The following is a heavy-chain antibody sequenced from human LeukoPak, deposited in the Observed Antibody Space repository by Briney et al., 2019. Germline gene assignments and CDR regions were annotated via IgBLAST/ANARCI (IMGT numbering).Heavy chain of an antibody. D-gene: IGHD4-23*01. CDR3: ARADYGGISDYYFYGMDV. CDR1: GYTFTSYG. V-gene: IGHV1-18*01. J-gene: IGHJ6*02. Sequence: ASVKVSCTASGYTFTSYGISWVRQAPGQGLEWMGWISAYNGSTSYAQKFQGRVTMTRDTSTSTVYMELSSLRFEDTAVYYCARADYGGISDYYFYGMDVWGQGTTVTVSS. CDR2: ISAYNGST.